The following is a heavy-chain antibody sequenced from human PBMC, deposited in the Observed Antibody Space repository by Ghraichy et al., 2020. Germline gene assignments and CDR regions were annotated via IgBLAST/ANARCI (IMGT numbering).Heavy chain of an antibody. Sequence: SETLSLTCTVSGGSISTTSYYWGCIRQPPGKGLEWIGTIYYSGTTYYNPSLKSRVTISVDTSKNQFSLKLSSVTAADTAVYYCARQVSSYYFDSSAYYPDAFDIWGQGTMVTVSS. CDR2: IYYSGTT. J-gene: IGHJ3*02. CDR1: GGSISTTSYY. V-gene: IGHV4-39*01. CDR3: ARQVSSYYFDSSAYYPDAFDI. D-gene: IGHD3-22*01.